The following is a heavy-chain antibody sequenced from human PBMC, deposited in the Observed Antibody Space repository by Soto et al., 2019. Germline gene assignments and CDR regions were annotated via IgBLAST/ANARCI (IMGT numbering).Heavy chain of an antibody. CDR1: GVSFNNNG. CDR2: VSPPFRTT. CDR3: ARVLYYGSGCYSSYGMDV. Sequence: QVQLVQSGAEVKKPGSSVQVSCKPSGVSFNNNGIGWVRKAPGHGLEWMGGVSPPFRTTNYARKFKGRISITADASKGTVNMELSSLTSEDTAQYYCARVLYYGSGCYSSYGMDVWGQGTTVTDSS. D-gene: IGHD3-10*01. J-gene: IGHJ6*02. V-gene: IGHV1-69*01.